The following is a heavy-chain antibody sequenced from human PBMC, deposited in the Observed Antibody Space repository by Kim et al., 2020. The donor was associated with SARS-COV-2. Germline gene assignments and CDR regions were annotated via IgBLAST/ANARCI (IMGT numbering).Heavy chain of an antibody. CDR1: GYSFTSYW. D-gene: IGHD3-10*01. Sequence: GESLKISCKGSGYSFTSYWIGWVRQMPGKGLEWMGIIYPGDSDTRYSPSFQGQVTISADKSISTAYLQWSSLKASDTAMYYCARQITMVRGVIGYFDYWGQGTLVTVSS. CDR3: ARQITMVRGVIGYFDY. J-gene: IGHJ4*02. V-gene: IGHV5-51*01. CDR2: IYPGDSDT.